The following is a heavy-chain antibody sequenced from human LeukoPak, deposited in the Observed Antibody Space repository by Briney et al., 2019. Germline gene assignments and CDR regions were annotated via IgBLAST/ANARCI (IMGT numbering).Heavy chain of an antibody. CDR3: AKEAGTTYHYYYYYYMDV. Sequence: GGSLRLSCAASGFTFSSYAMSWVRQAPGKGLEWVSAISGSGGSTYYADSVKGRFTISRDNSKNTLYLQMNSLRAEDTAVYYCAKEAGTTYHYYYYYYMDVWGKGTTVTVSS. V-gene: IGHV3-23*01. D-gene: IGHD6-13*01. CDR1: GFTFSSYA. J-gene: IGHJ6*03. CDR2: ISGSGGST.